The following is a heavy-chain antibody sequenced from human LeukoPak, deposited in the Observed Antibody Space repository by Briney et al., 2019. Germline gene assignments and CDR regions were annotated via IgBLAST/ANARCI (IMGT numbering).Heavy chain of an antibody. V-gene: IGHV3-23*01. CDR1: GFTFSSYA. J-gene: IGHJ4*02. CDR3: ARELAGHYYGSGSSFDY. Sequence: PGGSLRLSCAASGFTFSSYAMSWVRQAPGKGLEWVSAISGSGGSTYYADSVKGRFTISRDNSKNTLYLQMNSLRAEDTAVYYCARELAGHYYGSGSSFDYWGQGILVTVSS. D-gene: IGHD3-10*01. CDR2: ISGSGGST.